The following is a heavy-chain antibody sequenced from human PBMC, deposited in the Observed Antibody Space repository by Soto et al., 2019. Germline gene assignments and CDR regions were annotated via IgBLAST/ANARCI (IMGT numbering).Heavy chain of an antibody. J-gene: IGHJ6*02. D-gene: IGHD3-10*01. CDR3: ARGPSRHMVRDYYYYGMDV. CDR2: IIPIFGTA. Sequence: SVKVSCKASGGTFSSYAISWVRQAPGQGLEWMGGIIPIFGTANYAQKFQGRVTITADESTSTAYMELSSLRSEDTAVYYCARGPSRHMVRDYYYYGMDVWGQGTTVTVSS. CDR1: GGTFSSYA. V-gene: IGHV1-69*13.